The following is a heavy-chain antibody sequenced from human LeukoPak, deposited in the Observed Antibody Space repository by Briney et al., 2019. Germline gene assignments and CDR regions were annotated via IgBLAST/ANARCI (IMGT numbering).Heavy chain of an antibody. CDR1: GGSFSGYY. CDR2: INHSGST. V-gene: IGHV4-34*01. CDR3: ASGDGGNSDADY. J-gene: IGHJ4*02. Sequence: SETLSLTCAVDGGSFSGYYWSWIRQPPGKGLEWIGEINHSGSTNYNPSLKSRVTISVDTSKNQFSLKLSSVTAADTAVYYCASGDGGNSDADYWGQGTLVTVSS. D-gene: IGHD4-23*01.